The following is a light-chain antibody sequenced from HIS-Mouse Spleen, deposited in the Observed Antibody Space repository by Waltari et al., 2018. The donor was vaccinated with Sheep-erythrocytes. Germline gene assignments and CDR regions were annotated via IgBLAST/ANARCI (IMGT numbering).Light chain of an antibody. J-gene: IGLJ3*02. CDR3: SSYTSSSTWV. CDR1: SSDVGGYNY. CDR2: EVS. V-gene: IGLV2-14*01. Sequence: QSALTQPRSVSGSPGQSVTISCTGTSSDVGGYNYVSWYQQHPGKAPKPMIYEVSNRPSGVSNRFSGSKSGNTASLTISGLQAEDEADYYCSSYTSSSTWVFGGGTKLTVL.